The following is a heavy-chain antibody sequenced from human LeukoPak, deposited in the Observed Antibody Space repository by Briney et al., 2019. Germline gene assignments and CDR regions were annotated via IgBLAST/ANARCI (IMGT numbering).Heavy chain of an antibody. CDR1: GFTFSSYG. CDR2: ISYDGSNK. D-gene: IGHD3-3*01. CDR3: AKDPTIFGVVMSGMDV. V-gene: IGHV3-30*18. Sequence: PGGSLRLSCAASGFTFSSYGMHWVRQAPGKGLEWAAVISYDGSNKYYADSVKGRFTISRDNSKNTLYLQMNSLRAEDTAVYYCAKDPTIFGVVMSGMDVWGQGTTVTVSS. J-gene: IGHJ6*02.